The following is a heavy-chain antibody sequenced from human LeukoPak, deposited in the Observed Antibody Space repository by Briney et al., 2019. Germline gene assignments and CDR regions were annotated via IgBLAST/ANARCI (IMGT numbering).Heavy chain of an antibody. Sequence: GGSLRLSFAASGFTVNNNYMSWVRQTPGKGLEWVSVISSGGNTNYADSVKDRFTISRDNSKSMVYLQMNSLRVEDTAVYYCARGGWVGATSDFYYFDLWGRGTLLTVSS. D-gene: IGHD1-26*01. CDR3: ARGGWVGATSDFYYFDL. V-gene: IGHV3-53*01. CDR2: ISSGGNT. CDR1: GFTVNNNY. J-gene: IGHJ2*01.